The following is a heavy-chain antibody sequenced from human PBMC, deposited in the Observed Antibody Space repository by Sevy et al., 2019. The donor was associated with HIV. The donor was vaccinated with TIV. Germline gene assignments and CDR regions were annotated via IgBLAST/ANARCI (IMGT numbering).Heavy chain of an antibody. J-gene: IGHJ4*02. D-gene: IGHD3-3*01. CDR1: GYSFTTYG. CDR2: INTNTWNP. V-gene: IGHV7-4-1*02. CDR3: ASQPRMSGPPLDY. Sequence: ASVKVSCKASGYSFTTYGMNWVRQAPGQGPEWMGWINTNTWNPTYAQGFTGRFVFSLDTSVTTAYLQINSLKAEDTAVYYCASQPRMSGPPLDYWGQGTLVTVSS.